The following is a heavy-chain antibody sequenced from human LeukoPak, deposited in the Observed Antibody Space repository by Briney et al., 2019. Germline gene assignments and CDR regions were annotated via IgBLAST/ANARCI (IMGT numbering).Heavy chain of an antibody. CDR2: IYYSGST. CDR1: GGSFSGYY. D-gene: IGHD4-23*01. Sequence: SETLSLTCAVYGGSFSGYYWSWIRQPPGKGLEWIGYIYYSGSTNYNPSLKSRVTISVDTSKNQFSLKLSSVTAADTAVYYCARVVDYGGTNDAFDIWGQGTMVTVSS. J-gene: IGHJ3*02. CDR3: ARVVDYGGTNDAFDI. V-gene: IGHV4-59*01.